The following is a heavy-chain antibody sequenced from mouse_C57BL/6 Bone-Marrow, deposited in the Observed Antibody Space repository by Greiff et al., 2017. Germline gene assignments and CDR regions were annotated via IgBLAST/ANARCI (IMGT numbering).Heavy chain of an antibody. CDR2: LAPENGDT. D-gene: IGHD1-1*01. CDR1: GFHIKDDY. J-gene: IGHJ4*01. CDR3: TTDGSSHYYAMDD. Sequence: EVQLQQSGAELVRPGASVKLSCTASGFHIKDDYMHWVTQRPEQGLELIGWLAPENGDTEYASKFPGKATITADTSSNTAYLPLSSLTSEDTSVYYCTTDGSSHYYAMDDWGQGTSVTVSS. V-gene: IGHV14-4*01.